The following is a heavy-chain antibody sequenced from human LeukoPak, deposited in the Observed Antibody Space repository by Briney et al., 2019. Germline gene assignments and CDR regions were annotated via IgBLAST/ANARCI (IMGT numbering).Heavy chain of an antibody. CDR2: ISTSGST. Sequence: SETLSLTCTVSGGSISSYYWSWIRQPAGKGLEWIGHISTSGSTNHNPSLKSRVTMSVDASKNQLSLKVSSVTAADTAVYYCARDYYDLLTGYYRFDYWGQGTLVTVSS. D-gene: IGHD3-9*01. J-gene: IGHJ4*02. CDR3: ARDYYDLLTGYYRFDY. CDR1: GGSISSYY. V-gene: IGHV4-4*07.